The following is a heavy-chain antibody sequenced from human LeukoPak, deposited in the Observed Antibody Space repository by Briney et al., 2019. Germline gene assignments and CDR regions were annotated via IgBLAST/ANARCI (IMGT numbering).Heavy chain of an antibody. CDR1: GGSFSDYY. D-gene: IGHD4-23*01. Sequence: SETLSLTCAVYGGSFSDYYWSWIRQPPGKGLEWIGEINHSGSINYNPSLKSRVTTSVDTSKNQFSLKLSSVTAADTAVYYCARDRLRWPKIDYWGQGTLVTVSS. V-gene: IGHV4-34*01. CDR3: ARDRLRWPKIDY. CDR2: INHSGSI. J-gene: IGHJ4*02.